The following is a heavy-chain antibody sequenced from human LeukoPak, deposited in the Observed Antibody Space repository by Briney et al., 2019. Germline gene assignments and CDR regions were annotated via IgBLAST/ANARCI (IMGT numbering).Heavy chain of an antibody. Sequence: SETLSLTCTVSGGSISSYYWSWIRQPPGKGLEWIGHIYYSGSTNYNPSLKGRVSISVDTSKNQLSLKVSSVTAADTAVYYCARGRPAFTSSWYSALIDYWGQGTLDTVSS. CDR3: ARGRPAFTSSWYSALIDY. CDR1: GGSISSYY. D-gene: IGHD6-13*01. CDR2: IYYSGST. J-gene: IGHJ4*02. V-gene: IGHV4-59*01.